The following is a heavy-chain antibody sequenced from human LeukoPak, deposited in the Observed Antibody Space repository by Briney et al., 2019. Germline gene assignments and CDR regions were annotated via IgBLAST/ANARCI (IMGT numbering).Heavy chain of an antibody. CDR2: IYYSGSS. CDR1: GGSISSGGYY. CDR3: ARGLTSSSWASPFDQ. J-gene: IGHJ4*02. D-gene: IGHD6-13*01. Sequence: PSQTLSLTCTVSGGSISSGGYYWSWIRQHPGKGLEWIGYIYYSGSSYYNPSLKSRVTISVDTSKNQFSLSLSSMTAADTAVYYCARGLTSSSWASPFDQWGQGTLVTVSS. V-gene: IGHV4-31*03.